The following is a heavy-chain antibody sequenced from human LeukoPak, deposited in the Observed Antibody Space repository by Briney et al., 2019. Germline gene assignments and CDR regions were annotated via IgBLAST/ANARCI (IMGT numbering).Heavy chain of an antibody. CDR1: GFTFSSYE. CDR2: ISSSGRTI. V-gene: IGHV3-48*03. J-gene: IGHJ4*02. Sequence: GGSLRLSCAASGFTFSSYEMNWVCQAPGKGLEWVSYISSSGRTIFYADSVKGRFTISRDNAKNSLFLQMNSLRAEDTAVYYCARDGWVDYWGQGTLVTVSS. CDR3: ARDGWVDY. D-gene: IGHD6-19*01.